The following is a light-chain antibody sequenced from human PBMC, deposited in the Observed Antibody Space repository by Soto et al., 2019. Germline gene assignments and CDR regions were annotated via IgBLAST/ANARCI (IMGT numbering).Light chain of an antibody. V-gene: IGKV1-9*01. J-gene: IGKJ3*01. CDR3: QQRT. Sequence: DIQLPQSPSFLSASVGDRVTITCRASQGISSYLAWYQQKPGKAPKLLIYAASTLQSGVPSRFSGSGSGTKFTLTISSLQPEDFATYYCQQRTFGPGTKVDIK. CDR2: AAS. CDR1: QGISSY.